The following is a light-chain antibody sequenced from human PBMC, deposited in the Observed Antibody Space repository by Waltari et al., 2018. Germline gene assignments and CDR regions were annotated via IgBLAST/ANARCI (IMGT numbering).Light chain of an antibody. CDR3: QQYFSTLTLT. CDR2: ASS. V-gene: IGKV1-NL1*01. Sequence: DVQVTQSPSSLSAFVGDRVTITCRASQGISNSLAWYQQKPGKAPKLLLYASSRLESGVPSRFSGSGSGTDYSLTISSLQPEDFATYYCQQYFSTLTLTFGGGTKVEIK. CDR1: QGISNS. J-gene: IGKJ4*01.